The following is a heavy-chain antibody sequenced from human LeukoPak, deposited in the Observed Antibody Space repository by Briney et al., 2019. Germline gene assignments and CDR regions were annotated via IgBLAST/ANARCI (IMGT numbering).Heavy chain of an antibody. CDR2: IRYDGSNK. Sequence: EGSLRLSCAASGFTFSSYGMHWVRQAPGKGLEWVAFIRYDGSNKYYADSVKGRFTISRDNSKNTLYLQMNSLRAEDTAVYYCAKTRYSYGYYFDYWGQGTLVTVSS. CDR3: AKTRYSYGYYFDY. D-gene: IGHD5-18*01. CDR1: GFTFSSYG. V-gene: IGHV3-30*02. J-gene: IGHJ4*02.